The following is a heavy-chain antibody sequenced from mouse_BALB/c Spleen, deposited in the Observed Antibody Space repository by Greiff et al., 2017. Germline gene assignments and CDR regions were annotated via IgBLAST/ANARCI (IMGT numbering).Heavy chain of an antibody. J-gene: IGHJ1*01. V-gene: IGHV2-6-7*01. CDR3: ARVPYYGNYVWYFDV. CDR1: GFSLTSYG. D-gene: IGHD2-10*01. CDR2: IWGDGST. Sequence: VQLQQSGPGLVQPSQSLSITCTVSGFSLTSYGVNWVRQPPGKGLEWLGMIWGDGSTDYNSALKSRLSISKDNSKSQVFLKMNSLQTDDTARYYCARVPYYGNYVWYFDVWGAGTTVTVSS.